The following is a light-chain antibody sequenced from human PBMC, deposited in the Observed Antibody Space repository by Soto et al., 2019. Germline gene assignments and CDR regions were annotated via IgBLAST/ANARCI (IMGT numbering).Light chain of an antibody. CDR2: DAS. V-gene: IGKV3-11*01. J-gene: IGKJ4*01. CDR3: QQRSDWLLT. CDR1: QSVSSY. Sequence: EIVLTQSPATLSLSPGERATLSCSASQSVSSYLAWYQQKPGQAPRLLIDDASNRATGIPARFSGSGSGTDFTLTISSREPEDLAAYYCQQRSDWLLTFGGGTNVEIK.